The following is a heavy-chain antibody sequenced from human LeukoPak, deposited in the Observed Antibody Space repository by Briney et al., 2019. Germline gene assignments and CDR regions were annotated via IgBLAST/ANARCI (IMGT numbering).Heavy chain of an antibody. D-gene: IGHD3-10*01. Sequence: GGSLRLSCAASGFPFSSYAMSWVRQAPGKGLEWVSAISGSGGSTYYADSVKGRFTISRDNSKNTLYLQMNSLRAEDTAVYYCAKDLVVRGGYYFDYWGQGTLVTVSS. J-gene: IGHJ4*02. CDR1: GFPFSSYA. V-gene: IGHV3-23*01. CDR2: ISGSGGST. CDR3: AKDLVVRGGYYFDY.